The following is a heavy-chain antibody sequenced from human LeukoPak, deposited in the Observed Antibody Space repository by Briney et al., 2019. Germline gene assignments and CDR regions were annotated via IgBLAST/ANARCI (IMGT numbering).Heavy chain of an antibody. Sequence: GGSLRLSCATSGFTFSFNGMHWVRQAPGKGLEWVAFIQNDGSLKFYADSVQGRFSISRDNSKNTLFLQMNSLRADDTAVYYCAKTSDQLLYSKFDFWGQGTLVTVSS. D-gene: IGHD2-2*02. CDR1: GFTFSFNG. J-gene: IGHJ4*02. V-gene: IGHV3-30*02. CDR3: AKTSDQLLYSKFDF. CDR2: IQNDGSLK.